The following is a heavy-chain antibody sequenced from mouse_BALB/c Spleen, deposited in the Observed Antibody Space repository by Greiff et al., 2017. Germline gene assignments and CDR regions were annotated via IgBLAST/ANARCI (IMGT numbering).Heavy chain of an antibody. CDR1: GFTFSDAW. CDR2: IRSKANNHAT. D-gene: IGHD1-1*01. J-gene: IGHJ1*01. CDR3: TAYYYGNPLDV. Sequence: VQLKESGGGLVQPGGSMKLSCAASGFTFSDAWMHWVRQSPEKGLEWVAEIRSKANNHATYYAESVKGRFTIKRDDSKSSVDLQMNSLRAEDTGISYCTAYYYGNPLDVWGAGTTVTVSS. V-gene: IGHV6-6*01.